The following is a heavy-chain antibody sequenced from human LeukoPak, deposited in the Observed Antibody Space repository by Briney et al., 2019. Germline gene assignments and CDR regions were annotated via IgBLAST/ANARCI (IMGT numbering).Heavy chain of an antibody. J-gene: IGHJ4*02. CDR2: INHSGST. Sequence: SETLSLTCAVYGGSFSGYYWSWIRQPPGKGLEWIGEINHSGSTNYNPSLKSRVTISVDTSKNQFSLNLSSVTAADTAVYYCARSIVGATFPLGHWGQGALLTVSS. CDR1: GGSFSGYY. CDR3: ARSIVGATFPLGH. V-gene: IGHV4-34*01. D-gene: IGHD1-26*01.